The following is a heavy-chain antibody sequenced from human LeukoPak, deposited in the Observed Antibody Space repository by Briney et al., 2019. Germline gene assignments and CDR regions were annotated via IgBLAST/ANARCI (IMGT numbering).Heavy chain of an antibody. CDR3: ASHGYCGGDCYVDY. CDR1: GYTFTGYN. D-gene: IGHD2-21*02. Sequence: ASVKVSCKTSGYTFTGYNMHWVRQAPGQGLEWMGWMNPNSGSTQYAQKFQGRVTMTRDTSISTAYMELSSLTSDDTAVYYCASHGYCGGDCYVDYWGQGTLVTVSS. V-gene: IGHV1-2*02. CDR2: MNPNSGST. J-gene: IGHJ4*02.